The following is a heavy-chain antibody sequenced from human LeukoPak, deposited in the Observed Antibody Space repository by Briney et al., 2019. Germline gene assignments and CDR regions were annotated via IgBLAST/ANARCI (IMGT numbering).Heavy chain of an antibody. D-gene: IGHD6-6*01. CDR2: INHSGST. CDR3: ARRADPIGGRANLLAARQAGFDP. V-gene: IGHV4-34*01. Sequence: SETLSLTCAVYGGAFSDHYWSWIRQPPGKGLEWIGEINHSGSTNYNPSLKSRVTISVDTSKNQFSLKLNSVTAADTAVYYCARRADPIGGRANLLAARQAGFDPWGRGLLVAVSS. J-gene: IGHJ5*02. CDR1: GGAFSDHY.